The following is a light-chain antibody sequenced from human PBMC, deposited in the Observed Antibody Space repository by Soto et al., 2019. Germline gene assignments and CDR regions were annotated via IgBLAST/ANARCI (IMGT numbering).Light chain of an antibody. CDR3: SSYTSSSTLL. CDR1: SSDVGAYNY. V-gene: IGLV2-14*03. CDR2: DVS. Sequence: QSALTQPASVSGSPGQSITISCTGTSSDVGAYNYVSWYQLHPGKAPKLMIYDVSNRPSGVSNRFSGSKSGNTASLTISGLLAEDEADYYCSSYTSSSTLLFGGGTKVTVL. J-gene: IGLJ3*02.